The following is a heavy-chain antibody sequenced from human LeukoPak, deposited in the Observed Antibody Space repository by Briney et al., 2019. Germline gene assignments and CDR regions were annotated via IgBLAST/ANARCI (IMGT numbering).Heavy chain of an antibody. Sequence: PSETLFLTCTVSSGSISSYYWSWIRQPPGKGLEWIGHISYSGGTNYNPSLKSRVTMSLDTSKNQFSLKLNSVTAADTAVYYCARHPDTSGYYFHCDSWGQGALVTVSS. CDR3: ARHPDTSGYYFHCDS. V-gene: IGHV4-59*08. CDR2: ISYSGGT. J-gene: IGHJ4*02. CDR1: SGSISSYY. D-gene: IGHD3-22*01.